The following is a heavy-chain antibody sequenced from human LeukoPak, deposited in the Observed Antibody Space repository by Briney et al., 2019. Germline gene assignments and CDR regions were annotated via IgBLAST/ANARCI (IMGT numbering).Heavy chain of an antibody. J-gene: IGHJ3*02. V-gene: IGHV1-18*01. Sequence: ASVKVPCKASGYTFTSYGISWVRQAPGQGLEWMGWISAYNGNTNYAQKLQGRVTMTTDTSTSTAYMELRSLRSDDTAVYYCAKDIMITFGGVFRGLPGDGDDAFDIWGQGTMVTVSS. CDR2: ISAYNGNT. CDR1: GYTFTSYG. D-gene: IGHD3-16*01. CDR3: AKDIMITFGGVFRGLPGDGDDAFDI.